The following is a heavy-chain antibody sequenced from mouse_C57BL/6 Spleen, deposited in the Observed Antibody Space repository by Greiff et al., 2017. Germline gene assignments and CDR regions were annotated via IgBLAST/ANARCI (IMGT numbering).Heavy chain of an antibody. Sequence: VQLQQPGAELVMPGASVKLSCKASGYTFTSYWMHWVKQRPGQGLEWIGEIDPSDSYTNYNQKFKGKSTLTVDNSSSTAYMQLSSLTSEDSAVYYCARSGYYGSSSGYFDVWGTGTTVTVSS. CDR3: ARSGYYGSSSGYFDV. D-gene: IGHD1-1*01. J-gene: IGHJ1*03. V-gene: IGHV1-69*01. CDR1: GYTFTSYW. CDR2: IDPSDSYT.